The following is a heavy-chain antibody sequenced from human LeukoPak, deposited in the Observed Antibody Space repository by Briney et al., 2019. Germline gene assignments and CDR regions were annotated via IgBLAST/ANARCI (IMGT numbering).Heavy chain of an antibody. V-gene: IGHV4-34*01. CDR2: INHSGSS. CDR3: ARDRHWNDGGWWFDP. Sequence: PSETLSLTCAVYGGSFSGYYWNWIRQPPGKGLEWIGDINHSGSSNYNPSLKSRVTISVDTSKNQFSLKLSSVTAADTAVYYCARDRHWNDGGWWFDPWGQGTLVTVSS. CDR1: GGSFSGYY. J-gene: IGHJ5*02. D-gene: IGHD1-1*01.